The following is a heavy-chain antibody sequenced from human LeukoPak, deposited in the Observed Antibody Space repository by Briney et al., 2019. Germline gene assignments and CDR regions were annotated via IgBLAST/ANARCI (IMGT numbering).Heavy chain of an antibody. CDR3: ARVGLGTAMAIYYYYYMDV. D-gene: IGHD5-18*01. V-gene: IGHV4-4*07. J-gene: IGHJ6*03. CDR2: IYTSGST. CDR1: GGSISSYY. Sequence: SETLSLTCTVSGGSISSYYWSWIRQSAGKGLEWIGRIYTSGSTNYNPSLKSRVTISVDTSKNQFSLKLSSVTAADTAVYYCARVGLGTAMAIYYYYYMDVWGKGTTVTVSS.